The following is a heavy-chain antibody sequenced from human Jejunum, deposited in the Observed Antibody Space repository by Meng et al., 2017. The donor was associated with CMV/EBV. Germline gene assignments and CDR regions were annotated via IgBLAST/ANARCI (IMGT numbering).Heavy chain of an antibody. J-gene: IGHJ4*02. D-gene: IGHD4-17*01. Sequence: SGVSVSSDSYYWRWIRQPPGKGLEWIGYIYYSGSTNYNPSLKSRVTISVDTSKNQFSLKLSSVTAADTAVYYCARVRGYGGYGGIDYWGQGTLVTVSS. CDR3: ARVRGYGGYGGIDY. V-gene: IGHV4-61*01. CDR2: IYYSGST. CDR1: GVSVSSDSYY.